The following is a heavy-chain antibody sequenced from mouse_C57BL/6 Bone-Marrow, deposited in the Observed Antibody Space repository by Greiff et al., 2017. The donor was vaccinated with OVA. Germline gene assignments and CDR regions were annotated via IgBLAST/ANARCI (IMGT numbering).Heavy chain of an antibody. CDR1: GYTFTSYW. CDR2: IYPGSGST. CDR3: ASYYGSSPPWYFDV. V-gene: IGHV1-55*01. J-gene: IGHJ1*03. Sequence: VQLQQPGAELVKPGASVKMSCKASGYTFTSYWITWVKQRPGQGLEWIGDIYPGSGSTNYNEKFKSKATLTVDTSSSTAYMQLSSLTSEDSAVYYCASYYGSSPPWYFDVWGTGTTVTVSS. D-gene: IGHD1-1*01.